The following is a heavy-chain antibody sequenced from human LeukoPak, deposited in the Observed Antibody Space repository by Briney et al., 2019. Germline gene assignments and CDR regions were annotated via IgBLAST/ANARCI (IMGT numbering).Heavy chain of an antibody. Sequence: SVKVSCKASGGTFSSYAISWVRQAPGQGLEWMGRIIPILGIANYAQKFQGTVSITADEFTETAYMELSSLRSDDTAVYYCATGGAYRDAFDIWGQGTMVTVSS. V-gene: IGHV1-69*04. CDR1: GGTFSSYA. CDR3: ATGGAYRDAFDI. D-gene: IGHD3-10*01. J-gene: IGHJ3*02. CDR2: IIPILGIA.